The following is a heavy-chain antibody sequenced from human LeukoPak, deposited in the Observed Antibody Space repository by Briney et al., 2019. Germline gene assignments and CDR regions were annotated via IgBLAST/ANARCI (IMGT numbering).Heavy chain of an antibody. J-gene: IGHJ5*02. V-gene: IGHV1-69*05. D-gene: IGHD2-2*01. CDR2: IIPIFGTA. Sequence: GASVKVSCKASGGTFSSYAISWVRQAPGQGLKWTGGIIPIFGTANYAQKFQGRVTITTDESTSTAYMELSSLRSEDTAVYYCARGGPIPAATNWFDPWGQGTLVTVSS. CDR3: ARGGPIPAATNWFDP. CDR1: GGTFSSYA.